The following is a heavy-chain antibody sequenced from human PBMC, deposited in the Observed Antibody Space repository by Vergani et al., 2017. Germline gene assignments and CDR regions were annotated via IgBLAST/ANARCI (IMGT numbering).Heavy chain of an antibody. V-gene: IGHV1-2*04. Sequence: QVQLVQSGAEVKKPGASVKVSCKASGYTFTGYYMHWVRQAPGQGLEWMGWINPNSGGTNYAQKFQGWVTMTGDTSISTAYMELSRLRSDDTAVYYCARDGGGSITGTTFNYWGQGTLVTVSS. CDR2: INPNSGGT. CDR3: ARDGGGSITGTTFNY. D-gene: IGHD1-20*01. CDR1: GYTFTGYY. J-gene: IGHJ4*02.